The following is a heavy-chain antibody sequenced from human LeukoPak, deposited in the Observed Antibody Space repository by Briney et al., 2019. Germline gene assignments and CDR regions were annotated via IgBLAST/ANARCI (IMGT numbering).Heavy chain of an antibody. J-gene: IGHJ6*04. CDR1: GFTFSSYE. CDR2: ISSSGSTI. Sequence: GGSLRLSCAASGFTFSSYEMNWVRQAPGKGLEWVSYISSSGSTIYYADSVKGRFTISRDNAKNSLYLQMNSLRAEDTAVYSCAELGITMIGGVWGKGTTVTISS. CDR3: AELGITMIGGV. V-gene: IGHV3-48*03. D-gene: IGHD3-10*02.